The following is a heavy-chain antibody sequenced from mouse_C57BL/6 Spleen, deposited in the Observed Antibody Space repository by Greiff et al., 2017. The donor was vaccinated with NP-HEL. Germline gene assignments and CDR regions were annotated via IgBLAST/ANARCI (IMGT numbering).Heavy chain of an antibody. V-gene: IGHV1-64*01. CDR1: GYTFTSYW. Sequence: QVQLQQPGAELVKPGASVKLSCKASGYTFTSYWMHWVKQRPGQGLEWIGMIHPNSGSTNYNEKFKSKATLTVDKSSSTAYMQLSSLTSEDSAVYYCARGGVTTDWYFEVWGTGTTVTVSS. CDR2: IHPNSGST. D-gene: IGHD2-2*01. CDR3: ARGGVTTDWYFEV. J-gene: IGHJ1*03.